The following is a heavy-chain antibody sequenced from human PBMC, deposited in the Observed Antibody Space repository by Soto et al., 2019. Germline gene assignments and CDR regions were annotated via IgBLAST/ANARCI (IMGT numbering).Heavy chain of an antibody. Sequence: GGSLRLSCAASGLTFSDYYMTWIRQAPGKGLEWVSYLSSSAGTISYADSVKGRFTISRDNAKNSLYLQMNSLRAGDTAVHSCARAMYSSNNEFQYWGQGTLVTVYS. CDR3: ARAMYSSNNEFQY. D-gene: IGHD6-13*01. V-gene: IGHV3-11*01. CDR2: LSSSAGTI. J-gene: IGHJ4*02. CDR1: GLTFSDYY.